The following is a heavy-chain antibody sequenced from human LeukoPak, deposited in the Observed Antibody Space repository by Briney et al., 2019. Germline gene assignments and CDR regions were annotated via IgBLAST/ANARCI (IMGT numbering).Heavy chain of an antibody. D-gene: IGHD2-2*03. CDR2: IYPGDSDT. Sequence: GESLKISCKGSGYSFTSYWIGWVRQMPGKGLEWMGIIYPGDSDTRYSPSFQGQVTISADKSISTAYLQWSSLKASDTAMYYCARVVYSHGYCDRMTCPNWFDPWGQGTLVTVSS. J-gene: IGHJ5*02. CDR1: GYSFTSYW. CDR3: ARVVYSHGYCDRMTCPNWFDP. V-gene: IGHV5-51*01.